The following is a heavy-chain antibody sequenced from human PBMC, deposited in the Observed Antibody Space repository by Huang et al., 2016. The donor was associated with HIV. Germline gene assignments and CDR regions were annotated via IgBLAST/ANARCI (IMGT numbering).Heavy chain of an antibody. CDR2: ISDSGIT. CDR3: ARMFKYDSGGYWGNDAFDI. V-gene: IGHV4-34*02. J-gene: IGHJ3*02. Sequence: QVQLQQWGAELLKPSETLSLTCAVSGGSFSGHYWTWIRQPPGRGLEWSGEISDSGITTYNPSLKSRVTISGDTSQSQFSLKLNSVTAADTAIYYCARMFKYDSGGYWGNDAFDIWGQGTMVTVSS. CDR1: GGSFSGHY. D-gene: IGHD3-22*01.